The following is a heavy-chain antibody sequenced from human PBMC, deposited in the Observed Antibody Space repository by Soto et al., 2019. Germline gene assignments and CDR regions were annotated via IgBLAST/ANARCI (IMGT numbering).Heavy chain of an antibody. J-gene: IGHJ5*02. CDR3: TRDASRDSSARGWFDP. CDR2: ISSNSAYI. V-gene: IGHV3-21*01. CDR1: GFTFRSFT. Sequence: GGSLRLSCAASGFTFRSFTMNWVRQAPGKWLEWVSTISSNSAYIYYTDALRGRFTISRDNAKNSLHLQMNSLRAEDTAVYYCTRDASRDSSARGWFDPWGPGXLVTVYS. D-gene: IGHD6-13*01.